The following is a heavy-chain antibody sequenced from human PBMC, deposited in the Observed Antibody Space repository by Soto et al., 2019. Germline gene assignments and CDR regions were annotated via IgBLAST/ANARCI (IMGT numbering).Heavy chain of an antibody. V-gene: IGHV3-15*01. CDR1: GFTFSNAW. CDR3: TTDWKIPRVSYYYYGMDV. J-gene: IGHJ6*02. CDR2: IKSKTDGGTT. D-gene: IGHD1-1*01. Sequence: PGGSLRLSCAASGFTFSNAWMSWVRQAPGKGLEWVGRIKSKTDGGTTDYAAPVKGRFTISRDDSKNTLYLQMNSLKTEDTAVYYCTTDWKIPRVSYYYYGMDVWGQGTTVTVSS.